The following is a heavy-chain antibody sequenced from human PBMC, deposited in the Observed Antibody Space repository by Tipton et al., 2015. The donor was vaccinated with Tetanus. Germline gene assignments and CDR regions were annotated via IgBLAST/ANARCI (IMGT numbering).Heavy chain of an antibody. Sequence: SLRLSCAASGFTVSSNYMSWVRQAPGKGLEWVSVIYSGGSTYYADSVKGRLTISRDNSKNTLYLQMSSLRAEDTAVYYCARGYYYGSGSYYNPPFFDYWGQGTLVTVSS. D-gene: IGHD3-10*01. CDR1: GFTVSSNY. V-gene: IGHV3-53*01. CDR3: ARGYYYGSGSYYNPPFFDY. J-gene: IGHJ4*02. CDR2: IYSGGST.